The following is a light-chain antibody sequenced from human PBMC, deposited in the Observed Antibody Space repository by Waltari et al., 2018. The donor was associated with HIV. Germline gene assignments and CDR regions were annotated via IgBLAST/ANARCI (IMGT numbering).Light chain of an antibody. CDR1: QSISTS. V-gene: IGKV1-5*03. CDR2: KAS. Sequence: DIQLTQTPSTLSASVGDRVSITCRASQSISTSLAWYQQKPGQAPKLLICKASSLNSGVPSRFSGRGSGTDFTLTISSLQSDDFATYYCQQYTPYSTFGQGTKVEI. CDR3: QQYTPYST. J-gene: IGKJ1*01.